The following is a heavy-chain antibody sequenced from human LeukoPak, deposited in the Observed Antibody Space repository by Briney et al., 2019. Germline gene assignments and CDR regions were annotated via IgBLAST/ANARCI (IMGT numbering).Heavy chain of an antibody. CDR3: ARGLRHCDRTSCFQPFDC. J-gene: IGHJ4*02. V-gene: IGHV3-53*01. D-gene: IGHD2-2*01. CDR2: TYADGYT. CDR1: GFIVSGKY. Sequence: GGSLRLSCAASGFIVSGKYMSWVRQAPGKGLEWVSITYADGYTFYADSVKGRFTISRDSSKNTLCLQMNSLRAEDTAMYYCARGLRHCDRTSCFQPFDCWGQGTLVTVSS.